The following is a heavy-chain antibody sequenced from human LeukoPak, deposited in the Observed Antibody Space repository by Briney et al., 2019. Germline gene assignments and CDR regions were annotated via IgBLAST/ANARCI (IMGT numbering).Heavy chain of an antibody. CDR2: IYYSGST. D-gene: IGHD5-12*01. V-gene: IGHV4-59*01. CDR3: ARANRLRSYYYYGMDV. CDR1: GGSISSYY. Sequence: SETLSLTCTVSGGSISSYYWSWIRQPPGKGLEWIGYIYYSGSTNYNPSLKSRVTISVDTSKNQFSLKLSSVTAADTAVYYCARANRLRSYYYYGMDVWGKGTTVTVSS. J-gene: IGHJ6*04.